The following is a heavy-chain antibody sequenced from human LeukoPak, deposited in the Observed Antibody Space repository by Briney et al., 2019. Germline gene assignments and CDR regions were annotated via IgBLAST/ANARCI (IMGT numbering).Heavy chain of an antibody. CDR1: GFPFSSYW. D-gene: IGHD6-13*01. J-gene: IGHJ5*02. CDR3: AKKQQLAA. CDR2: VNSDGSTT. V-gene: IGHV3-74*01. Sequence: PGGSLRLSCAASGFPFSSYWMHWVRQAPGKGLEWVSRVNSDGSTTTYADSVKGRFTISRDNSKNTLYLQMNSLRAEDTAVYYCAKKQQLAAWGQGTLVTVSS.